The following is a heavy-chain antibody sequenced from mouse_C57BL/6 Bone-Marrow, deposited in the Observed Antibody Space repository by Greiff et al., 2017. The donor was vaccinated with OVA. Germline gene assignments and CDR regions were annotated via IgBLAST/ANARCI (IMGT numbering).Heavy chain of an antibody. CDR1: GYTFTSYW. CDR2: IDPNSGGT. Sequence: QVQLKQPGAELVKPGASVKLPCKASGYTFTSYWMHWVKQRPGRGLEWIGRIDPNSGGTKYNEKFKSKATLTVDKPSSTAYMQLSSLTSEDSAVYYCARKLYYGYFDVWGTGTTVTVSS. CDR3: ARKLYYGYFDV. J-gene: IGHJ1*03. V-gene: IGHV1-72*01. D-gene: IGHD1-1*01.